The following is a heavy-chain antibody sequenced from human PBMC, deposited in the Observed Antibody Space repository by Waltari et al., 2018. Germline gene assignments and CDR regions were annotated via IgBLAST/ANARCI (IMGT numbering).Heavy chain of an antibody. D-gene: IGHD3-22*01. Sequence: QLELQESGPGLVKPSETLSLPCSVPGGPTRRRGYYWVWFRQPPGKGLGWIGCTYYSGTTDYNPSLNSGVTMSVYTSENRFCLRLTSVTGADTAMYVCAGQSYYDESGHDWGQGTLVTVSS. CDR2: TYYSGTT. V-gene: IGHV4-39*01. J-gene: IGHJ4*02. CDR3: AGQSYYDESGHD. CDR1: GGPTRRRGYY.